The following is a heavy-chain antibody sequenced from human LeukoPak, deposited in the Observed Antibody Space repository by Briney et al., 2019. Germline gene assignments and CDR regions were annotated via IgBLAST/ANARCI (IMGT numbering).Heavy chain of an antibody. V-gene: IGHV4-38-2*02. Sequence: PSETLSLTCTVSGYSISSGYYWGWIRQAPGKGLEWIGSIYNSGSTYYNPSLKSRVTISVDMSKNQFSLKMSSVTAADTAVYYCARRQWLVSDFDYWGQGTLVTVSS. CDR2: IYNSGST. J-gene: IGHJ4*02. D-gene: IGHD6-19*01. CDR3: ARRQWLVSDFDY. CDR1: GYSISSGYY.